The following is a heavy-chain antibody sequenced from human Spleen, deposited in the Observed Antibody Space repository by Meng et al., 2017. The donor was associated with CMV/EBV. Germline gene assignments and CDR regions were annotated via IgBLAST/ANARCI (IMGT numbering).Heavy chain of an antibody. J-gene: IGHJ4*02. CDR3: ARGGGNYYFDY. D-gene: IGHD4-23*01. CDR1: GGSISSGDYY. Sequence: SETLSLTCTVSGGSISSGDYYWSWIRQPPGKGLEWIGYIYYSGSTYYNPSLKSRVTISVDTSKNQFSLKLSSVTAADTAVYYCARGGGNYYFDYWGQGTLVTVSS. V-gene: IGHV4-30-4*08. CDR2: IYYSGST.